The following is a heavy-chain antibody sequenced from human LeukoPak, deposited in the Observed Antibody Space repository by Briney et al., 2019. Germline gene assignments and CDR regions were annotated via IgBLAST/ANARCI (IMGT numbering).Heavy chain of an antibody. J-gene: IGHJ4*02. D-gene: IGHD3-9*01. CDR2: ISSSSSYI. CDR3: AREVDLNFYYFDY. Sequence: GGSLRLSCAASGFTFSSYSMNWVRQAPGKGLEWVSSISSSSSYIYYADSVKGRFTISRDNAKNSLYLQMNSLRAEDTAVYYCAREVDLNFYYFDYWGQGTLVTVSS. V-gene: IGHV3-21*01. CDR1: GFTFSSYS.